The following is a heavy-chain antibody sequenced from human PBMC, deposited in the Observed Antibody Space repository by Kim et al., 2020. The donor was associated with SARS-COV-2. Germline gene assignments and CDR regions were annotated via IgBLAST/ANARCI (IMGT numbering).Heavy chain of an antibody. CDR3: ASSLYFDY. J-gene: IGHJ4*02. V-gene: IGHV1-69*01. Sequence: FGTANYAQKFQGRVTITADESTSTAYMELSSLRSEDTAVYYCASSLYFDYWGQGTLVTVSS. CDR2: FGTA.